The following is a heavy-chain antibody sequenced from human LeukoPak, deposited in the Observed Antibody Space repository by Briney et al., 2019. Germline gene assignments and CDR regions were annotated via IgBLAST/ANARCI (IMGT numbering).Heavy chain of an antibody. CDR3: MKDAIAVSGMGDLDF. CDR2: VTHNGGAT. J-gene: IGHJ4*02. Sequence: GGSLRLSCSASGCTFRDYALHWVRQAPGKGLEYVSGVTHNGGATYYADSVKGRFTISRDNSKNTLYLQMSSLILEDTAVYYCMKDAIAVSGMGDLDFWGQGTLVTVSS. CDR1: GCTFRDYA. D-gene: IGHD6-19*01. V-gene: IGHV3-64D*09.